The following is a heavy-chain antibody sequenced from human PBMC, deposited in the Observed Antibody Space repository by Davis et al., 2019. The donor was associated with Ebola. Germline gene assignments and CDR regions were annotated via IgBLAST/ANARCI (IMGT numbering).Heavy chain of an antibody. D-gene: IGHD3-3*01. J-gene: IGHJ5*02. CDR3: ARAASLTIFGVVGNWFDP. CDR2: IYYSGST. CDR1: GGSISSYY. V-gene: IGHV4-59*01. Sequence: ETLSLTCTVSGGSISSYYWSWIRQPPGKGLEWIGYIYYSGSTNSNPPLKSRVTISVDTSKNQSSLKLSSVTAADTAVYYCARAASLTIFGVVGNWFDPWGQGTLVTVSS.